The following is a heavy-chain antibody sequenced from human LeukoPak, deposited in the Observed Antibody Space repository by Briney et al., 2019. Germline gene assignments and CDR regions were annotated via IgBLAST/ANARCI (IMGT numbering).Heavy chain of an antibody. CDR3: AREKREVIVATTSYYFDY. D-gene: IGHD5-12*01. J-gene: IGHJ4*02. Sequence: SQTLSLTCALSGDSVSSNSAAWNWIRQSPSRGLEWLGRTYYRSKWYNDYAVSVKSRITINPDTSKNQFSLQLNSVTPEDTAVYYCAREKREVIVATTSYYFDYWGQGTLVTVSS. V-gene: IGHV6-1*01. CDR2: TYYRSKWYN. CDR1: GDSVSSNSAA.